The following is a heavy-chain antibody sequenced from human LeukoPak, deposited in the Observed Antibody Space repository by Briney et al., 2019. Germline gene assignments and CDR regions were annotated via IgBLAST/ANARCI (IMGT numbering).Heavy chain of an antibody. Sequence: GGSLRLSCTASGFTFSAYAMMWVRQAPGKGPEWVSAIRGGGGSAFYADSVKGQFTISRDNSKYTLFLQMNSLRAEDTAVYYCARDPNGDYIGAFDMWGPGTMVTVSS. CDR3: ARDPNGDYIGAFDM. J-gene: IGHJ3*02. V-gene: IGHV3-23*01. CDR1: GFTFSAYA. CDR2: IRGGGGSA. D-gene: IGHD4-17*01.